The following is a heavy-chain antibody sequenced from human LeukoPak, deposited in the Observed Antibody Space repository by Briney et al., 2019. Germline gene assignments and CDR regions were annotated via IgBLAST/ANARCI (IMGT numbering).Heavy chain of an antibody. CDR3: ARGLNPTYYYGSGSHSFDY. Sequence: PSETLSLTCAVYGGSFSGYYWSWIRQPPGKGLEWIGEISHSGSTNYNPSLKSRVTISVDTSKNQFSLKLSSVTAADTAVYYCARGLNPTYYYGSGSHSFDYWGQGTLVTVSS. J-gene: IGHJ4*02. CDR2: ISHSGST. CDR1: GGSFSGYY. D-gene: IGHD3-10*01. V-gene: IGHV4-34*01.